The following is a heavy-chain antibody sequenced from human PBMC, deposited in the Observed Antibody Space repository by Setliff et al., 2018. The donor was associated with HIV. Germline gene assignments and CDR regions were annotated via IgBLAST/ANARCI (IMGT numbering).Heavy chain of an antibody. D-gene: IGHD5-18*01. Sequence: LSLTCTVSGGSLTGYYWSWVRQPPGKGLEWIGRIYTSGSTSYNPSLKSRVTISADTSKNQFSLKLTSVTAADTAVYYCAREQYSYGHGYNWFDPWGQGTLVTVSS. CDR3: AREQYSYGHGYNWFDP. J-gene: IGHJ5*02. CDR1: GGSLTGYY. V-gene: IGHV4-4*08. CDR2: IYTSGST.